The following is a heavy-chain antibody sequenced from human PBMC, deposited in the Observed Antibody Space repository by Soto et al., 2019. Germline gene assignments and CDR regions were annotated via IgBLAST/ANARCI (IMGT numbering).Heavy chain of an antibody. CDR2: FTPKFGTA. Sequence: QVQLVQSGAEVKKPGSAVKVSCRASGVSFPDHGIRWLRQAPGHGLEWIGGFTPKFGTANYAPNFQGRVSITADESKTTASVTLSSLRPEDTAVYFCARGVVSGFEHWYFDLWGRGTLITVSS. CDR3: ARGVVSGFEHWYFDL. V-gene: IGHV1-69*01. D-gene: IGHD5-12*01. CDR1: GVSFPDHG. J-gene: IGHJ2*01.